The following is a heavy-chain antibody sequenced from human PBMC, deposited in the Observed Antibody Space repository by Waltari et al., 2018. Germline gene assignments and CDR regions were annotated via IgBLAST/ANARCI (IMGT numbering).Heavy chain of an antibody. D-gene: IGHD4-17*01. Sequence: QVQLVQSGAEVKKPGASVKVSCKASGYTFTSYDINWVRPATGQGLEWMGWMNPNSGNTGYAQKFQGRVTMTRNTSISTAYMELSSLRSEDTAVYYCAASGTTVTHEGFDYWGQGTLVTVSS. V-gene: IGHV1-8*01. CDR2: MNPNSGNT. CDR1: GYTFTSYD. J-gene: IGHJ4*02. CDR3: AASGTTVTHEGFDY.